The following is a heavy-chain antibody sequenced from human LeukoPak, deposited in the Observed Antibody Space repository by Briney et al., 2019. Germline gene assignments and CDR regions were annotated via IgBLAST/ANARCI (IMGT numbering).Heavy chain of an antibody. CDR1: GGSVSSGSYY. D-gene: IGHD3-16*01. V-gene: IGHV4-61*01. CDR2: MYYSGST. J-gene: IGHJ3*02. CDR3: ARAGGADAFDI. Sequence: SETLSLTCTVSGGSVSSGSYYWRWIRQPPGKGLEWIGYMYYSGSTNYNPSLKSRVTISVDTSKNQFSLKLSSVTAADTAVYYCARAGGADAFDIWGQGTMVTVSS.